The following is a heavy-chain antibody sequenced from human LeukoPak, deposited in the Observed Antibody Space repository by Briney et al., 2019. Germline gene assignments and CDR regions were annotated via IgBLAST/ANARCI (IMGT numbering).Heavy chain of an antibody. D-gene: IGHD2-15*01. Sequence: GGSVKVSCKASGYTFTAFYISWVRQAPGQGLEWMGRIHPILGIANYAQEYQGRVTVTADKSTSTAYMELSRLRSEDTAVYYCARPGGDCSGGSCYSLYYFDYWGQGTLVTVSS. CDR2: IHPILGIA. V-gene: IGHV1-69*02. CDR1: GYTFTAFY. J-gene: IGHJ4*02. CDR3: ARPGGDCSGGSCYSLYYFDY.